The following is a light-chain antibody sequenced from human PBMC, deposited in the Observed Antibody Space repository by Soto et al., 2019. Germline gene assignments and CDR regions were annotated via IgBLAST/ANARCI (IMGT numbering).Light chain of an antibody. Sequence: EIVMTQSPVTLSVSPGERATLSCRASQSVSSNLAWYQQKPGQAPRLLIYDASNRATGIPARFSGSGSGTEFTLTISNLQPEDFATFYCQQSYNAPFTFGPGTKVDIK. J-gene: IGKJ3*01. CDR1: QSVSSN. CDR3: QQSYNAPFT. CDR2: DAS. V-gene: IGKV3D-15*01.